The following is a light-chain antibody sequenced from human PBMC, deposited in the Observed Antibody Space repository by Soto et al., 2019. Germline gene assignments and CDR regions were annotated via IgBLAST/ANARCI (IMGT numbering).Light chain of an antibody. CDR2: SDD. V-gene: IGLV1-36*01. CDR3: AVWDDSLNGQV. Sequence: QSVLTQPPSVSEAPGQRVTISCSGSSSNIRSNAVSWYQQLPGKTPKLLIYSDDLLSSGVSDRFSASKSGTSASLAISGLQSEDEADYYCAVWDDSLNGQVFGGGTKLTVL. CDR1: SSNIRSNA. J-gene: IGLJ2*01.